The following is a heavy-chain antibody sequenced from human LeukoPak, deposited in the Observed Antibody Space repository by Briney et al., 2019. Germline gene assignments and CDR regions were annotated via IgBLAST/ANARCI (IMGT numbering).Heavy chain of an antibody. CDR2: INHSGST. V-gene: IGHV4-34*01. Sequence: SETLSLTCAVYGGSFTDYYWNWIRQPPGKGLEWIGQINHSGSTNYNPSLKSRVTMSVDTSTNKFTLKVSSVTAADTAVYYCARRKRYHDSSGRNYYYYYMDVWGKGTTVTVSS. CDR1: GGSFTDYY. D-gene: IGHD3-22*01. CDR3: ARRKRYHDSSGRNYYYYYMDV. J-gene: IGHJ6*03.